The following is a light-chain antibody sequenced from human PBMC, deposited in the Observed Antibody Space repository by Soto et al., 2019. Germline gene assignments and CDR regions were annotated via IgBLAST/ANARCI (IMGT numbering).Light chain of an antibody. CDR1: SSDIGSYDH. V-gene: IGLV2-14*03. Sequence: QSALTQPASVSVSPGQSITISCSGTSSDIGSYDHVAWYQQFPGKSPKLIIYAVSDRPSGVSDRFSGSKSGISASLTISGLQTEDEADYYRISYTDRQSYLFGTGTKVTVL. CDR2: AVS. J-gene: IGLJ1*01. CDR3: ISYTDRQSYL.